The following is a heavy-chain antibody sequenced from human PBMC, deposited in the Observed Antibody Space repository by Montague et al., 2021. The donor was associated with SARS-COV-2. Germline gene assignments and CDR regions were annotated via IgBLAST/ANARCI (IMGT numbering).Heavy chain of an antibody. J-gene: IGHJ6*02. CDR3: ARVEGASLLWFGELLYLGGMDV. CDR1: GFTFSSYS. V-gene: IGHV3-21*01. D-gene: IGHD3-10*01. Sequence: SLRLSCAASGFTFSSYSMNWVRQAPGKGLEWVSSISSSSSYIYYADSVKGRFTISRDNAKNSLYLQMNSLRAEDTAVYYCARVEGASLLWFGELLYLGGMDVWGQGNPGHRLL. CDR2: ISSSSSYI.